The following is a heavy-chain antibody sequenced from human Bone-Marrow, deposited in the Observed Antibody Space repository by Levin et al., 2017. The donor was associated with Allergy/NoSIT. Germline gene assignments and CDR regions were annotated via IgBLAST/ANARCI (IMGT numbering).Heavy chain of an antibody. D-gene: IGHD2-2*01. CDR1: GSSLTSYW. CDR2: IYPGDSET. Sequence: GGSLRLSCKASGSSLTSYWIGWVRQMPGKGLEWMGIIYPGDSETRFSPSFQGQVTISADKSISTAYLQWSSLKASDTAMYYCARSRGYCSSSNCALFDYWGQGTLVTVSS. V-gene: IGHV5-51*01. CDR3: ARSRGYCSSSNCALFDY. J-gene: IGHJ4*02.